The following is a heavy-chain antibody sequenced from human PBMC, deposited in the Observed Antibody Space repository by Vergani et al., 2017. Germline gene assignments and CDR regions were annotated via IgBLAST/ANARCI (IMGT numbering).Heavy chain of an antibody. CDR3: ATDAGDYYDRSGYYFDH. D-gene: IGHD3-22*01. CDR2: VNPEDGET. J-gene: IGHJ4*02. CDR1: GYTFTDYY. Sequence: EVQLVQSGAEVKKPGATVKISCKVSGYTFTDYYMHWVQQAPGKGLEWMGLVNPEDGETIYAEKFQGRVTITADTSTDTAYMELSSLRSEDTAVYYCATDAGDYYDRSGYYFDHRGQGTLVNVSS. V-gene: IGHV1-69-2*01.